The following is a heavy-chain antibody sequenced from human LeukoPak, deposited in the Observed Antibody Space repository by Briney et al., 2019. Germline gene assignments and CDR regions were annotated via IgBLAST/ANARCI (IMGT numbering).Heavy chain of an antibody. J-gene: IGHJ5*02. V-gene: IGHV4-34*01. Sequence: SETLSLTCAVYGGSFSGYYWSWIRQPPGKGLEWIGEINHSGSTNYNPSLKSRVTISVDTSKNRFSLKLSSVTAADTAVYYCARGHRGAAAGTRAWFDPWGQGTLVTVSS. D-gene: IGHD6-13*01. CDR3: ARGHRGAAAGTRAWFDP. CDR1: GGSFSGYY. CDR2: INHSGST.